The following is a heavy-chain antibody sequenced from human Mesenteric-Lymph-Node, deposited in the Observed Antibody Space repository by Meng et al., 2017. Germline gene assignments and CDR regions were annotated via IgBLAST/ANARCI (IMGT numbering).Heavy chain of an antibody. V-gene: IGHV1-2*02. J-gene: IGHJ6*02. CDR1: GYTFTGYY. CDR2: INPNSGGT. CDR3: ASSKWELTLGMDV. D-gene: IGHD1-26*01. Sequence: ASVKVSCKSSGYTFTGYYMHWVRQAPGQGLEWMGWINPNSGGTNYAQKFQGRVTMTRDTSISTAYMELSRLRSDDTAVYYCASSKWELTLGMDVWGQGTTVTVSS.